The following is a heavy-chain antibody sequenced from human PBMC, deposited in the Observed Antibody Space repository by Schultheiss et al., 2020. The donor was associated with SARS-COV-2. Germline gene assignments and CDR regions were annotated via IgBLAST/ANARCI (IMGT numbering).Heavy chain of an antibody. CDR2: ISSSSSSSYI. CDR1: GFTFRSYK. D-gene: IGHD3-16*01. CDR3: ARDDFRRALFGVFSVSPFDL. Sequence: GGSLRLSCVASGFTFRSYKMNWVRQAPGKGLEWVSSISSSSSSSYIYYADSVKGRFTISRDNSKNTVYLQMDSLRLDDTAVYYCARDDFRRALFGVFSVSPFDLWGQGTLVTVSS. V-gene: IGHV3-21*01. J-gene: IGHJ4*02.